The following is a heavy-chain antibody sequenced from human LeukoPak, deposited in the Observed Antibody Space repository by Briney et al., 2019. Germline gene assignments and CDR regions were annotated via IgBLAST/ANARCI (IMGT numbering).Heavy chain of an antibody. D-gene: IGHD1-26*01. CDR3: AKGGGRPMGDAFDI. J-gene: IGHJ3*02. V-gene: IGHV3-23*01. CDR1: GFTFSSYA. Sequence: GGSLRLSCAASGFTFSSYAMTWIRQVPGKGLEWVSTISATGGDTYFAGSVKGRFPISRDNSKNMLYLQMNSLRAEDTAVYYCAKGGGRPMGDAFDIWGQGTMVSVSS. CDR2: ISATGGDT.